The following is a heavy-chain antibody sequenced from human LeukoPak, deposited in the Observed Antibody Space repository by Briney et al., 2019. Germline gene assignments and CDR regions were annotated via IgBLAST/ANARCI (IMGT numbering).Heavy chain of an antibody. Sequence: SGPTLVNPTQTLTLTCTFSGFSLSTSGVGVGWIRQPPGKALEWLALIYWDDDKRYSPSLKSRLTITKDTSKNQVVLAMTNMDPVDTATYYCARIKTQRYNWNYVDYWGQGTLVTVSS. CDR3: ARIKTQRYNWNYVDY. CDR1: GFSLSTSGVG. D-gene: IGHD1-7*01. CDR2: IYWDDDK. V-gene: IGHV2-5*02. J-gene: IGHJ4*02.